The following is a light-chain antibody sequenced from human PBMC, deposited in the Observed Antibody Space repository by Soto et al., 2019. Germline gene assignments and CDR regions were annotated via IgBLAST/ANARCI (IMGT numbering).Light chain of an antibody. J-gene: IGLJ2*01. V-gene: IGLV1-47*01. CDR1: SSNIGSNY. Sequence: QSVLTQPPSASGTPGQRVTISCSGSSSNIGSNYVYWYQQLPGTAPKLLIYRNNQRPSAVPDRFSGSKSGTSASLAISGLRSEDEADDYCAAWDDSLSGPHVVFGGGTKLTVL. CDR3: AAWDDSLSGPHVV. CDR2: RNN.